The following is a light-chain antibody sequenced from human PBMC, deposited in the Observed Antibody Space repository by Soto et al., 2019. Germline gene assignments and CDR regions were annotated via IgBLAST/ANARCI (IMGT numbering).Light chain of an antibody. CDR2: EGT. CDR1: STDVGNSKF. Sequence: QSVLTQPASVSGSPGQSLTISCTGSSTDVGNSKFVSWYQLHPGQAPKLMLYEGTKRPSGTSNRFSGSYSGNTASLTISGLQTEYEADYYCCSHAGTYTMVFGGGTQLTVL. V-gene: IGLV2-23*01. CDR3: CSHAGTYTMV. J-gene: IGLJ3*02.